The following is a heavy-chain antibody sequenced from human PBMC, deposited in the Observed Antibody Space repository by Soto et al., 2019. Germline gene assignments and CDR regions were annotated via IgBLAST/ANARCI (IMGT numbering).Heavy chain of an antibody. V-gene: IGHV1-18*01. CDR1: GYTFTSYG. D-gene: IGHD3-10*01. J-gene: IGHJ6*02. Sequence: QVQLVQSGAEVKKPGASVKVSCKASGYTFTSYGISWVRQAPGQGLEWMGWISAYNGNTNYEQKLQGRVTMTTDTSTSKAYMELRSLRSDDKAVYYCAGDLRVMVRGVLSDSYYSVLDVWGQGTTVTGSS. CDR2: ISAYNGNT. CDR3: AGDLRVMVRGVLSDSYYSVLDV.